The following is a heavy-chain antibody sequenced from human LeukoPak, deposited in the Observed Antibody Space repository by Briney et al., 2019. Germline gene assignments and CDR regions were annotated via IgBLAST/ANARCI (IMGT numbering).Heavy chain of an antibody. Sequence: ASVKVSCKTSGYTFIHYYMHWVRQASGEGFEWMGIVDPSGDIATYAQKFQGRVTLTTDTSTSTFYMELSSLRSEDTAIYYCARDSFGVRGFDHWGQGTPVAVSS. J-gene: IGHJ4*02. CDR3: ARDSFGVRGFDH. CDR2: VDPSGDIA. CDR1: GYTFIHYY. V-gene: IGHV1-46*01. D-gene: IGHD3-10*01.